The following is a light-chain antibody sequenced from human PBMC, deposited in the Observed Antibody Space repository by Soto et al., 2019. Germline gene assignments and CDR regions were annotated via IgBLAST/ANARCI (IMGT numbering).Light chain of an antibody. Sequence: EIVLTQSPGTLSLSPGERATLSCRASQSISSTYLAWYQQKPGQAPMLLIYGASSRATGIPDRFSGSGSGTDFNLTISRLEPVDFAVYYCQQYGSSPPYTFGQGTKLEIK. V-gene: IGKV3-20*01. CDR1: QSISSTY. CDR2: GAS. CDR3: QQYGSSPPYT. J-gene: IGKJ2*01.